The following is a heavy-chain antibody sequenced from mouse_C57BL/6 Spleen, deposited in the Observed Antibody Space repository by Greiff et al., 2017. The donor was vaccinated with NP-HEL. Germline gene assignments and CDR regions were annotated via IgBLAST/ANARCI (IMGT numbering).Heavy chain of an antibody. J-gene: IGHJ3*01. CDR2: IYPGDGDT. CDR1: GYAFSSYW. CDR3: ARERDYYGSSSWFAY. D-gene: IGHD1-1*01. Sequence: LQESGAELVKPGASVKISCKASGYAFSSYWMNWVKQRPGKGLEWIGQIYPGDGDTNYNGKFKGKATLTADKSSSTAYMQLSSLTSEDSAVYFCARERDYYGSSSWFAYWGQGTLVTVSA. V-gene: IGHV1-80*01.